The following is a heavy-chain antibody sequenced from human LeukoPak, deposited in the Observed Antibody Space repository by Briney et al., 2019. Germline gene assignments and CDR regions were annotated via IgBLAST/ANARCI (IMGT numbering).Heavy chain of an antibody. CDR2: INLNSGGT. J-gene: IGHJ1*01. Sequence: ASVKVSCKASGYTFTGYYMHWVRQAPGRGREWMGWINLNSGGTNYAQKFQGRVTRTRDTSISTAYMELSRLRSDDTAVYYCARDGVGYYDSSGYYYFQHWGQGTLVTVSS. CDR1: GYTFTGYY. V-gene: IGHV1-2*02. D-gene: IGHD3-22*01. CDR3: ARDGVGYYDSSGYYYFQH.